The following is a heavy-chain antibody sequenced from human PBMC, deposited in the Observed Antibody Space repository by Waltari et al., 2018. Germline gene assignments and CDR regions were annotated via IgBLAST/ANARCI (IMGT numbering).Heavy chain of an antibody. CDR1: GYTFTSYA. J-gene: IGHJ4*02. V-gene: IGHV1-3*01. CDR2: INAGNGNT. CDR3: ARDRDPLYDSSGYPDY. Sequence: QVQLVQSGAEVKKPGASVKVSCKASGYTFTSYAMHWVRQAPGQRLEWMGWINAGNGNTKYSQKFQGRVTITRDTSASTAYMELSSLRSEDTAVYYCARDRDPLYDSSGYPDYWGQGTLVTVSS. D-gene: IGHD3-22*01.